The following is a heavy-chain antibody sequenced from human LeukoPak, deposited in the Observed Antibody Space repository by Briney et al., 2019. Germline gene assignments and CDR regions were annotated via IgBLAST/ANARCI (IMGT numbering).Heavy chain of an antibody. V-gene: IGHV4-59*01. CDR1: GASFSTNY. D-gene: IGHD3-10*01. CDR3: ARDEDSAYGSGSYLS. CDR2: VFDSGST. Sequence: SETLSFTCSVSGASFSTNYWSWIRQPPGRGLEWIGYVFDSGSTNYNPSLKSRVTISVDTSKNQFSLKLSSVTAADTAVYCCARDEDSAYGSGSYLSWGQGTLVTVSS. J-gene: IGHJ5*02.